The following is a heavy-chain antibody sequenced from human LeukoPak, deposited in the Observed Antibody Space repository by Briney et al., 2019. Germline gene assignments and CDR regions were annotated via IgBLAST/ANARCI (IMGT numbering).Heavy chain of an antibody. V-gene: IGHV3-74*01. CDR1: GFTFNSYW. Sequence: GGSLRLSCAASGFTFNSYWMHWVRQAPGKGLVWVSHINSDGSGTTYADSVKGRFTISRDNSKNTLYLQMNSLRAEDTAVYYCARSSGWYDYYYYMDVWGKGTTVTVSS. CDR2: INSDGSGT. J-gene: IGHJ6*03. CDR3: ARSSGWYDYYYYMDV. D-gene: IGHD6-19*01.